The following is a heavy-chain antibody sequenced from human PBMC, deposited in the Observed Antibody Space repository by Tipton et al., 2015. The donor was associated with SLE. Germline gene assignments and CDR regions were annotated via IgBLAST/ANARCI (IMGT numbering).Heavy chain of an antibody. CDR3: VRDATNGYEDYFEN. J-gene: IGHJ4*02. CDR1: GFFLDDYT. Sequence: RSLRLSCATSGFFLDDYTMHWVRQAPGKGLEWVSGVSWNNDSIGYADSVKGRFTISRDNSKNRLYLQMASLRAEDTGVYYCVRDATNGYEDYFENWGQGTLVTVSS. CDR2: VSWNNDSI. V-gene: IGHV3-9*01. D-gene: IGHD5-12*01.